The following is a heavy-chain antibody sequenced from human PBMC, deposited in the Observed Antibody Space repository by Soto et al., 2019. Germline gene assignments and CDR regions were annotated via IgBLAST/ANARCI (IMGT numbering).Heavy chain of an antibody. D-gene: IGHD2-2*01. V-gene: IGHV1-18*01. J-gene: IGHJ6*02. Sequence: GASVKVSCKASGYTFTSYGISWVRQAPGQGLEWMGWISAYNGNTNYAQKLQGRVTMTTDTSTSTAYMELRSLRSDDTAVYYCARDQGVGIVVVPAAWGYYYYGMDVWGQGTTVTVSS. CDR2: ISAYNGNT. CDR1: GYTFTSYG. CDR3: ARDQGVGIVVVPAAWGYYYYGMDV.